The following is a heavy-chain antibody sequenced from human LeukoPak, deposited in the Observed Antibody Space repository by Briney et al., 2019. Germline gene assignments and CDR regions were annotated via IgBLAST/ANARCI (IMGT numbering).Heavy chain of an antibody. CDR2: IYYSGST. CDR3: ARRRGSGMDV. D-gene: IGHD3-10*01. J-gene: IGHJ6*02. CDR1: GGSISSYY. V-gene: IGHV4-59*08. Sequence: SETLSLTCTVSGGSISSYYWSWIRQPPGKGLEWIGYIYYSGSTNYNPSLKSRVTISVDTSKNQFSLKLRSVTAADTAVYYCARRRGSGMDVWGQGTTVTVSS.